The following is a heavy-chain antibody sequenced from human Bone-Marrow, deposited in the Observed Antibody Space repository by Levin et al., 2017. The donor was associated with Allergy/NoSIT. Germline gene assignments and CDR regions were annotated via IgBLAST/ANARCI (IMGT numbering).Heavy chain of an antibody. J-gene: IGHJ5*02. CDR2: IKSSGSYI. V-gene: IGHV3-21*01. D-gene: IGHD5-12*01. CDR3: ARGLEYSGLP. Sequence: SCAASGFTFSTYSMNWVRQAPGKGLDWVSSIKSSGSYIYYADSVKGRFTISRDNAKNSLYLQMNSLRVADTAVYYCARGLEYSGLPWGQGTLVTVSS. CDR1: GFTFSTYS.